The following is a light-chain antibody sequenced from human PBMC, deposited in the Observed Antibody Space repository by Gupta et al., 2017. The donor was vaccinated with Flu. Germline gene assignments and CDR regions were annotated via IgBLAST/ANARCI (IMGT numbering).Light chain of an antibody. V-gene: IGKV3-20*01. Sequence: EIVLTQFPVTLSLSPGERTTRSCRASQSVSSNSLAWYQQKPGQAPRLLIFGAFSRATGVPDRFSGSASGTDFTLTISIRAPEDFAVYYCQQEDVSPETFGQGTKLEI. CDR2: GAF. CDR1: QSVSSNS. J-gene: IGKJ2*01. CDR3: QQEDVSPET.